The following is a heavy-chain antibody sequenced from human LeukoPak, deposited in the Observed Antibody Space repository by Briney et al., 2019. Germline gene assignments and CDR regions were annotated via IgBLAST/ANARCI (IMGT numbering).Heavy chain of an antibody. V-gene: IGHV4-31*11. CDR1: GGSISSGGYY. CDR3: ARVAKPRTGGYYFDY. J-gene: IGHJ4*02. Sequence: SETLSLTCAVSGGSISSGGYYWSWIRQHPGKGLEWIGYIYYSGSTYYNPSLKSRVTISVDTSKNQFSLKLSSVTAADTAVYYCARVAKPRTGGYYFDYWGQGTLVTVSP. D-gene: IGHD7-27*01. CDR2: IYYSGST.